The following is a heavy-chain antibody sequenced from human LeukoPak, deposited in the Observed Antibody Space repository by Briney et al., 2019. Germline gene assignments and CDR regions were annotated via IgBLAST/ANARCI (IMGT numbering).Heavy chain of an antibody. J-gene: IGHJ5*02. Sequence: ASVKVSCKASGYTFTGYYMHWVRQAPGQGLEWMGWINPNSGGTNYAQKFQGRVTMTRDTSISTAYMELSRLRSDDTAVYYCAREGMVRGVINWFDPWGQGTLVTVSS. CDR3: AREGMVRGVINWFDP. CDR1: GYTFTGYY. V-gene: IGHV1-2*02. D-gene: IGHD3-10*01. CDR2: INPNSGGT.